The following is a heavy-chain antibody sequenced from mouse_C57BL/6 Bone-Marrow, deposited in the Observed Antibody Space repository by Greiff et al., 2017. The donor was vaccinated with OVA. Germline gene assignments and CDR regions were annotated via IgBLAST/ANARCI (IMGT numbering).Heavy chain of an antibody. CDR2: IYPRSGNT. D-gene: IGHD2-4*01. CDR3: ARSLRLRGFDD. CDR1: GYTFTSYG. J-gene: IGHJ2*01. V-gene: IGHV1-81*01. Sequence: VKLSCKASGYTFTSYGISWVKQRTGQGLEWIGEIYPRSGNTYYNEKFKGKATLTADKSSSTAYMELRSLTSEDSAVYFCARSLRLRGFDDWGQGTTLTVSS.